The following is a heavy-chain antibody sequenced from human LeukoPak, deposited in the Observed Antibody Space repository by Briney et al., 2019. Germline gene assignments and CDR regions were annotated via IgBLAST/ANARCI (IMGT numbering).Heavy chain of an antibody. CDR1: GFTFSSYS. CDR2: ISSSSSYI. D-gene: IGHD1-1*01. CDR3: ARDLRRKRDWNPYYYYMDV. V-gene: IGHV3-21*01. Sequence: GGSLRLSCAASGFTFSSYSMNWVRQAPGKGLEWVSSISSSSSYIYYADSVKGRFTISRDNAKNSLYLQMSSLRAEDTAVYYCARDLRRKRDWNPYYYYMDVWGKGTTVTVSS. J-gene: IGHJ6*03.